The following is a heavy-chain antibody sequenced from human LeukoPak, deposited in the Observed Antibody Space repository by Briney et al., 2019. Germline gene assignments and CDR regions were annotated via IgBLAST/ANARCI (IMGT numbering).Heavy chain of an antibody. Sequence: SETLSLTCTVSGGSISSGGYYWGWVRQPPGKGLEWIGSMYYRGSTYYNPSLKSRVTISVDTSKNQFSLKLSSVTAADTAVYYCARDAGHQLSRRNYYAMDVWGQGTTVTVSS. CDR3: ARDAGHQLSRRNYYAMDV. CDR2: MYYRGST. CDR1: GGSISSGGYY. D-gene: IGHD1-1*01. J-gene: IGHJ6*02. V-gene: IGHV4-39*07.